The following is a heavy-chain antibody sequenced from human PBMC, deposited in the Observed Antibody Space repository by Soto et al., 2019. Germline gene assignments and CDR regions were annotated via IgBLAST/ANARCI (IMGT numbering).Heavy chain of an antibody. D-gene: IGHD6-13*01. Sequence: QLRLQESGPGLVKSSETLSLTCTVSSGSVRSSSYYWGWIRQPPGKGLEWIASIYYSGRTHNNPALKSRVTMSMDTYPNQFSLKMNSVTAADTAVYSCARHEGGAAADRPLDYWGQGTLVTVSS. CDR3: ARHEGGAAADRPLDY. J-gene: IGHJ4*02. V-gene: IGHV4-39*01. CDR1: SGSVRSSSYY. CDR2: IYYSGRT.